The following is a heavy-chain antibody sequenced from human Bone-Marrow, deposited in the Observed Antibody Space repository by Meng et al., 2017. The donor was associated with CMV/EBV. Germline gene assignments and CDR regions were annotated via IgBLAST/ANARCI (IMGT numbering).Heavy chain of an antibody. Sequence: GESLKISCAASGFTFSDHYMDWVRQAPGKGLECVANINQDGSEKYYVDSVKGRFTISRDNTKNSLYLQMNSLRAEDTAVYYCARKPGTLYYYYGMDVWGQGTTVTVSS. D-gene: IGHD1-14*01. CDR1: GFTFSDHY. CDR3: ARKPGTLYYYYGMDV. J-gene: IGHJ6*02. CDR2: INQDGSEK. V-gene: IGHV3-7*01.